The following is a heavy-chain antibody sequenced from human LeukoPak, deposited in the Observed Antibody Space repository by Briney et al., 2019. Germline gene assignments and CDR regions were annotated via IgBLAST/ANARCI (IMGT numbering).Heavy chain of an antibody. CDR3: AKAGVWLPAV. CDR2: IHRSGNT. D-gene: IGHD3-9*01. V-gene: IGHV4-4*02. CDR1: GGSVSSDNW. J-gene: IGHJ4*02. Sequence: PSETLSLTCAVSGGSVSSDNWWSWVRQPPGKGLEWIGEIHRSGNTNYSPSLKSRVTISLDKSRNQFSLKLNSVTAADTAVYYCAKAGVWLPAVWGQGTLVTVSS.